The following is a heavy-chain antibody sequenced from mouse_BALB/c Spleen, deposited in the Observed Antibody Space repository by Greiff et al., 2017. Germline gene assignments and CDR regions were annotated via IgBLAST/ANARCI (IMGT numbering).Heavy chain of an antibody. D-gene: IGHD2-2*01. V-gene: IGHV5-6-5*01. CDR3: ARAGYGFDY. Sequence: EVKLVESGGGLVKPGGSLKLSCAASGFTFSSYAMSWVRQTPEKRLEWVASISSGGSTYYPDSVKGRCTISRDNARNILYLQMSSLRSEDTAMYYCARAGYGFDYWGQGTTLTVSS. CDR1: GFTFSSYA. J-gene: IGHJ2*01. CDR2: ISSGGST.